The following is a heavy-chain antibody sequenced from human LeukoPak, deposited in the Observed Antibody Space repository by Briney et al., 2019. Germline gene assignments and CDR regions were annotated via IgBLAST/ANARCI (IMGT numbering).Heavy chain of an antibody. D-gene: IGHD6-19*01. Sequence: PSETLSLTCSVSGGSISSGGYYWSWSRQHPGKDLEWIGYIYYSGSTYYNPSLNSRVTISLDTSKNQFSLKLSSVTAADTAMYYCARRIPVAGLFDYWGQGILVTVSS. CDR3: ARRIPVAGLFDY. CDR2: IYYSGST. V-gene: IGHV4-31*03. CDR1: GGSISSGGYY. J-gene: IGHJ4*02.